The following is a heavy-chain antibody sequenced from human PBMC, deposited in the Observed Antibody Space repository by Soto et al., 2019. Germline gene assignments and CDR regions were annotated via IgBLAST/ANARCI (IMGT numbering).Heavy chain of an antibody. J-gene: IGHJ4*02. CDR1: GFTFSSYG. D-gene: IGHD2-15*01. V-gene: IGHV3-30*03. CDR3: ASSLGTVVNYFDY. CDR2: ISYDGSNK. Sequence: GGSLRLSCAASGFTFSSYGMHWVRQAPGKGLEWVAVISYDGSNKYYADSVKGRFTISRDNSKNTLYLQMNSLRAEDTAVYYCASSLGTVVNYFDYWGQGTLVTVSS.